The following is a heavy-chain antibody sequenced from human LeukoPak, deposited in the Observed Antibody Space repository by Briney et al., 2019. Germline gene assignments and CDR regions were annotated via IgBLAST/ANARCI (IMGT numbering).Heavy chain of an antibody. Sequence: ASVKVSCKASGYTFTGYYMHWVRQAPGQGLEWMGRINPNSGGTNYAQKFQGRVTITTDESTSTAYMELSSLRSEDTAVYYCARDRDAYYYGSGSRNWFDPWGQGTLVTVSS. D-gene: IGHD3-10*01. J-gene: IGHJ5*02. V-gene: IGHV1-2*06. CDR1: GYTFTGYY. CDR3: ARDRDAYYYGSGSRNWFDP. CDR2: INPNSGGT.